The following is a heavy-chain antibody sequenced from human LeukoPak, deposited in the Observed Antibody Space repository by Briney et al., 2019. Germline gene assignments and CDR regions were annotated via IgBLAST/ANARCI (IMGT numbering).Heavy chain of an antibody. J-gene: IGHJ4*02. CDR3: ARAASGYYSPFDY. CDR1: GDSISSYY. V-gene: IGHV4-59*01. D-gene: IGHD3-22*01. CDR2: IYYSGST. Sequence: KPSETLSLTCTVSGDSISSYYWSWIRQPPGKGLEWIGYIYYSGSTNYNPSLKSRVTISVDTSKNQFSLKLSSVTAADTAVYYCARAASGYYSPFDYWGQGTLVTVPS.